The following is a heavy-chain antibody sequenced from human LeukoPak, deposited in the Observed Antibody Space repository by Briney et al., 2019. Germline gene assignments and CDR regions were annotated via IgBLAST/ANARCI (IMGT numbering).Heavy chain of an antibody. CDR3: ASTVGATNDY. V-gene: IGHV4-31*03. J-gene: IGHJ4*02. CDR2: IYYSGSS. D-gene: IGHD1-26*01. CDR1: GGSISSGGYY. Sequence: SETLSLTCTVSGGSISSGGYYWSWIRQHPGKGLEWIGYIYYSGSSYYNPSLKSRVTISVDTSKNQFSLKLSSVTAADTAVYYCASTVGATNDYWGQGTLVTVSS.